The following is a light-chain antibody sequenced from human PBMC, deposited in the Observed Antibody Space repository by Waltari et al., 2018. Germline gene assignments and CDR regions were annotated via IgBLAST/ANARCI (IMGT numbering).Light chain of an antibody. J-gene: IGKJ1*01. V-gene: IGKV1-39*01. Sequence: DIHMTQSPSPLSASVGDRVSLTCRASQIISFYLSWYQQKPGRAPKLLIYSASHLQSGVPSRFSGSRSGTDFTLTISSLHPEDFATYYCQHTYNFPWTFGQGTKVEIK. CDR2: SAS. CDR3: QHTYNFPWT. CDR1: QIISFY.